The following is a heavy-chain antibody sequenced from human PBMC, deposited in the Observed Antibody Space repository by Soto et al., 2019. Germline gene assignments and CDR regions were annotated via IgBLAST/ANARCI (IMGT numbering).Heavy chain of an antibody. CDR1: GGTFNTDS. Sequence: VHLVQSGAEVKKPGSSVKVSCKASGGTFNTDSITWLRQSPGRSLEWLGGIIPMFGSPKYAPMFQGRVIIAADESTTTASMALSSLRSEDTAVYYCTREVVTVTTLGYFDSWGQGTLVTVSS. CDR2: IIPMFGSP. CDR3: TREVVTVTTLGYFDS. D-gene: IGHD4-17*01. J-gene: IGHJ4*02. V-gene: IGHV1-69*01.